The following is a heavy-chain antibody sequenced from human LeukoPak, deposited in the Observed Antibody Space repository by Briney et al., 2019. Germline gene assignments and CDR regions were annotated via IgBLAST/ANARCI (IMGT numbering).Heavy chain of an antibody. CDR3: ARAAVTPTTYYFDY. Sequence: SVKVSCKASGGTFSSYAISWVRQAPGQGLEWMGRIIPIFGTANCAQKFQGRVTITTDESTSTAYMELSSLRSEDTAVYYCARAAVTPTTYYFDYWGQGTPVTVSS. CDR1: GGTFSSYA. D-gene: IGHD1-14*01. J-gene: IGHJ4*02. V-gene: IGHV1-69*05. CDR2: IIPIFGTA.